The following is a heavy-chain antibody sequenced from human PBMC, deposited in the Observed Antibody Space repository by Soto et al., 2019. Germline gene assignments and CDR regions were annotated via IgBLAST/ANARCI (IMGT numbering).Heavy chain of an antibody. J-gene: IGHJ6*03. CDR2: ISAYNGNT. V-gene: IGHV1-18*01. CDR3: ATLQLWFGESSYYMDV. D-gene: IGHD3-10*01. Sequence: ASVKVSCKASGYTFTSYGISWVRQAPGQGLEWMGWISAYNGNTNYSQKLQGRVTMTTDTSTSTAYMELRSLRSDDTAVYYCATLQLWFGESSYYMDVWGKGTTVTVSS. CDR1: GYTFTSYG.